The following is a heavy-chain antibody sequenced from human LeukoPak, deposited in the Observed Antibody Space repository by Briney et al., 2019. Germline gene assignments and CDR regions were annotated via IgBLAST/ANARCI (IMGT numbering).Heavy chain of an antibody. CDR2: ISGSGGST. J-gene: IGHJ4*02. Sequence: PGGSLRLSCAASGFTFSSYAMSRVRQAPGKGLEWVSAISGSGGSTYYADSVKGRFTISRDNSRNTLYLQMNSLRAEDTAVYYCAREGYSNSWVDWGQGTLVTVSS. CDR1: GFTFSSYA. D-gene: IGHD2/OR15-2a*01. V-gene: IGHV3-23*01. CDR3: AREGYSNSWVD.